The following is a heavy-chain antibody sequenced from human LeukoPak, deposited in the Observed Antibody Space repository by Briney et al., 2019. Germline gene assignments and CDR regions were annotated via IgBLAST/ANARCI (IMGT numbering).Heavy chain of an antibody. V-gene: IGHV3-30-3*01. J-gene: IGHJ4*02. CDR1: GFTFSSYA. D-gene: IGHD3-22*01. CDR3: ARALYYYDSSGYYYFDY. Sequence: GGSLRLSCAASGFTFSSYAMSWVRQAPGKGLEWVAVISYDGSNKYYADSVKGRFTISRDNSKNTLYLQMNSLRAEDTAVYYCARALYYYDSSGYYYFDYWGQGTLVTVSS. CDR2: ISYDGSNK.